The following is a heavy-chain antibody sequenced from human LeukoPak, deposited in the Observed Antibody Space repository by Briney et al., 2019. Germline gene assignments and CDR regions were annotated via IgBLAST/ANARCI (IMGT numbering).Heavy chain of an antibody. Sequence: GGSLRLSCTVSGFTVSSNYMSWVRQAPGKGLEWVSEIYSDGSTYYAASVKGRFSISRDNSKNTVYLQMSSLRAEDTAVYYCARDLREHGVFDIWGQGTMVTVSS. J-gene: IGHJ3*02. D-gene: IGHD1-26*01. CDR2: IYSDGST. CDR1: GFTVSSNY. V-gene: IGHV3-53*01. CDR3: ARDLREHGVFDI.